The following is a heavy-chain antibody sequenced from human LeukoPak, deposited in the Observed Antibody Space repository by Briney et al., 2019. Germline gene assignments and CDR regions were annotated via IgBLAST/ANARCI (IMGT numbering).Heavy chain of an antibody. CDR3: ARERIAVAKGDYFDY. V-gene: IGHV3-20*01. J-gene: IGHJ4*02. D-gene: IGHD6-19*01. CDR1: GFTFSRYN. CDR2: ISWNGGSA. Sequence: GGSLRLSCAASGFTFSRYNMNWVRPAPGKGLEWVSGISWNGGSAGYADSVKGRFTISRDNAKNSLYLQMNSLRAEDTALYHCARERIAVAKGDYFDYWGQGTLVTVSS.